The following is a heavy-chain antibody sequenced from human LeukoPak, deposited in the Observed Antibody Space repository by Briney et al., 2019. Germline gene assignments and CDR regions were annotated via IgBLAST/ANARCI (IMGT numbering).Heavy chain of an antibody. CDR2: FDPEDGET. D-gene: IGHD2-2*01. J-gene: IGHJ4*02. Sequence: ASVKVSCKVSGYTLTELSMHWERQAPGKGLECMGGFDPEDGETIYAQKFQGRVTMTEDTSTDTAYMELSSLRSEDTAVYYCATGLEYQLLFYFDYRGQGTLVTVSS. V-gene: IGHV1-24*01. CDR3: ATGLEYQLLFYFDY. CDR1: GYTLTELS.